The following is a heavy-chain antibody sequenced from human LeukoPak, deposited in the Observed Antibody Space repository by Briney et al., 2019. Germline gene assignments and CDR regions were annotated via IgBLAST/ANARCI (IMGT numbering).Heavy chain of an antibody. J-gene: IGHJ4*02. CDR2: VNLQGST. CDR1: GGSITNTEY. Sequence: PSGTLSLTCVVCGGSITNTEYWTWVRQPPGKGLEWIGEVNLQGSTNYNPSLMGRVAIAVDTSENHISLQLTSVTAADTAVYYCAREGGPYRPLDYSGQGTLVTVSS. V-gene: IGHV4-4*02. CDR3: AREGGPYRPLDY.